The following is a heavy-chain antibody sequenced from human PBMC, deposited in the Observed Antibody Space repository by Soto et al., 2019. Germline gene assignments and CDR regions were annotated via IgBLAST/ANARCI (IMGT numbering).Heavy chain of an antibody. Sequence: GESLKIACRCSGYIFDNYWIGCVRHKPGKGPEWMGLIDPGDSDTRYTPSLNGHVTISVDTSLGFAYLQWSSLKASDTAMYFCVRLGNPGIVVATDWGQGTLVTVSS. CDR3: VRLGNPGIVVATD. J-gene: IGHJ4*02. CDR2: IDPGDSDT. CDR1: GYIFDNYW. D-gene: IGHD2-21*02. V-gene: IGHV5-51*01.